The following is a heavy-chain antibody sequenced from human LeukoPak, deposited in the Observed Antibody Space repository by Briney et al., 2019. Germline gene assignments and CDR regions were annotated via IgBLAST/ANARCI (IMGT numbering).Heavy chain of an antibody. D-gene: IGHD3-22*01. CDR3: ADYYYDSSGYYAGDY. CDR1: GFTFSSYA. CDR2: ISYDGSNK. Sequence: PVGSLRLSCAASGFTFSSYAMHWVRQAPGKGLEWVAVISYDGSNKYYADSVKGRFTISRDNSKNTLYLQMNSLRAEDTAVYYCADYYYDSSGYYAGDYWGQGTLVTVSS. J-gene: IGHJ4*02. V-gene: IGHV3-30-3*01.